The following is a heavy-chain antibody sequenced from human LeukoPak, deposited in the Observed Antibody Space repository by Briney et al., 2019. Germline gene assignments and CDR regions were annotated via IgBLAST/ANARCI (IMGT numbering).Heavy chain of an antibody. CDR1: GYSFTSYW. J-gene: IGHJ4*02. CDR2: IYYGDSDT. V-gene: IGHV5-51*01. CDR3: ARRGTRGYSYGNSWYFDY. D-gene: IGHD5-18*01. Sequence: GASPKIFCSGSGYSFTSYWNGWVRQKPGEGVEWRGSIYYGDSDTRYSPSLQGQVTISADKSISTASLQRSSLKASDTAMYYCARRGTRGYSYGNSWYFDYWGQGTLVTVSS.